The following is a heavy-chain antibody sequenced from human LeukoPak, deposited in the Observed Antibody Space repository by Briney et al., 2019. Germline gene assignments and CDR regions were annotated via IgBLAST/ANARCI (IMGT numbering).Heavy chain of an antibody. CDR2: IRYDENNK. CDR1: GFTFSTYG. D-gene: IGHD3-9*01. Sequence: GGSLRLSCAASGFTFSTYGMHWVRQAPGKGLEWVAFIRYDENNKFYADSVKGRFTISRDNSKNTLYLQMNSLRPEDTAVYYCARDRHVYYDILTGYASYFEYWGQGALVTVSS. J-gene: IGHJ4*02. CDR3: ARDRHVYYDILTGYASYFEY. V-gene: IGHV3-30*02.